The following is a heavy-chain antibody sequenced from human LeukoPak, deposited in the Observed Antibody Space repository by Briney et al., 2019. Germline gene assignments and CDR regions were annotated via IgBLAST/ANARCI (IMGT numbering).Heavy chain of an antibody. J-gene: IGHJ4*02. V-gene: IGHV4-39*02. D-gene: IGHD6-6*01. Sequence: SETLSLTCSVSGVSIAVNHYYWGWIRQPPGKGLEWIGSGLYTGNTYSNPSLRSRVTISVDTSKNEFSLKMNSVTAADTAVYYCAREHRSSKYFDSWGQGALMIVSS. CDR2: GLYTGNT. CDR1: GVSIAVNHYY. CDR3: AREHRSSKYFDS.